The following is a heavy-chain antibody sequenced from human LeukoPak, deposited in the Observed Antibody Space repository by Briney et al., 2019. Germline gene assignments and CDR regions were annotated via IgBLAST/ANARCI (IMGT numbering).Heavy chain of an antibody. J-gene: IGHJ4*02. CDR2: INHSGST. V-gene: IGHV4-34*01. CDR1: GGSFSGYY. Sequence: SETLSLTCAVYGGSFSGYYWSWIRQPPGKGLEWIGEINHSGSTNYNPSLKSRVTISVDTSKNQFSLKLSSVTAADTAVYYCARDYSGWYDYWGQGTLVTDSS. D-gene: IGHD6-19*01. CDR3: ARDYSGWYDY.